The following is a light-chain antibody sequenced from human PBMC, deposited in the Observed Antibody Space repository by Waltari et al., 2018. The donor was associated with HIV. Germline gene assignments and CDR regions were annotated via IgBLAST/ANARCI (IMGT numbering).Light chain of an antibody. Sequence: QPVVTQEPSLSVSAGGTVTLTCAPSPGAVSHGHYVYWCQQPPGRAPRTLIYDTNKRHSWTPARFSGSLLGSFGGRAALTLSGAQPEDEADYYCLLSYSGARVFGGGTKLTV. CDR3: LLSYSGARV. CDR2: DTN. V-gene: IGLV7-46*01. CDR1: PGAVSHGHY. J-gene: IGLJ2*01.